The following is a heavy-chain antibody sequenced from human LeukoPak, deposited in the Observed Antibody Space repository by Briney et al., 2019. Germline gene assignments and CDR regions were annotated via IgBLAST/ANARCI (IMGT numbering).Heavy chain of an antibody. CDR1: GFTFDDYA. CDR3: AREDRGRAPDYYYGMDV. CDR2: ISWNSGSI. V-gene: IGHV3-9*01. D-gene: IGHD1-14*01. J-gene: IGHJ6*02. Sequence: GGSLRLSCAASGFTFDDYAMHWVRQAPGKGLEWVSGISWNSGSIGYADSVEGRFTISRDNAKNSLYLQMNSLRAEDTALYYCAREDRGRAPDYYYGMDVWGQGTTVTVSS.